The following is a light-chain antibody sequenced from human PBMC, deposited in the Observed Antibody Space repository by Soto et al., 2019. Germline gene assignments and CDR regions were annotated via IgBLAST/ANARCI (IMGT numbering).Light chain of an antibody. V-gene: IGLV1-44*01. Sequence: QSVLTQPPSASGTPGQRVTISCSGSSSNIGSNTVNGYQQLPGTAPKLLIYSNNQRPSGVPDRFSGSKSGASASLAISGLQSEDDADYYCAAWDDSLNGPVFGGGTTLTVL. CDR3: AAWDDSLNGPV. CDR2: SNN. J-gene: IGLJ2*01. CDR1: SSNIGSNT.